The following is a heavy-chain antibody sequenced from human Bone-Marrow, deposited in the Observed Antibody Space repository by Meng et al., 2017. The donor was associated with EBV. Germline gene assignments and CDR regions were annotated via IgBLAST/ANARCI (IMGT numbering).Heavy chain of an antibody. CDR3: ARASDYGNDLDY. J-gene: IGHJ4*02. Sequence: QGRLVESGAEVKKPGASVKVSCKASGYTFTGHYMHWVRQAPGKGLEWMGRIDPNSGGADYAQKFQGGVTMTRDTSISTFYMELSRLTSDDTAVYFCARASDYGNDLDYWGQGTLVTVSS. D-gene: IGHD4-11*01. CDR1: GYTFTGHY. V-gene: IGHV1-2*06. CDR2: IDPNSGGA.